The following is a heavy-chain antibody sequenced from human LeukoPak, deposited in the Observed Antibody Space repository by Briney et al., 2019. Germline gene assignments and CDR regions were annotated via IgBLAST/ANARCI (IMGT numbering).Heavy chain of an antibody. Sequence: PGRSLRLSCAASGFTFSSYGMHWVRQAPGKGLEWVAVISYDGSNKYYADSVKGRFTISRDNSKNTLYLQMNSLRAEDTAVYYCAREKSRVLRRGGFDYWGQGTLVTVSS. CDR3: AREKSRVLRRGGFDY. J-gene: IGHJ4*02. CDR2: ISYDGSNK. V-gene: IGHV3-30*03. D-gene: IGHD2/OR15-2a*01. CDR1: GFTFSSYG.